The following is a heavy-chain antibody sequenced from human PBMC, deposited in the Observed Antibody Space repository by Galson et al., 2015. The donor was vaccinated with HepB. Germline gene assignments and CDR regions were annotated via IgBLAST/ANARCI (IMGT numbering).Heavy chain of an antibody. CDR1: GYSFTSYW. CDR3: ARSAEYYDSSGHGGMDV. V-gene: IGHV5-51*03. CDR2: IYPGDSDT. J-gene: IGHJ6*02. D-gene: IGHD3-22*01. Sequence: QSGAEVKKPGESLKIPCKGSGYSFTSYWIGWVRQMPGKGLEWMGIIYPGDSDTRYSPSFQGQVTISADKSISTAYLQWSSLKASDTAMYYCARSAEYYDSSGHGGMDVWGQGTTVTVSS.